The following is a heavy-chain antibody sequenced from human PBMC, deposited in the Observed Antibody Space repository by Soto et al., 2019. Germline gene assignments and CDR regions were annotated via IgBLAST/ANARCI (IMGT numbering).Heavy chain of an antibody. D-gene: IGHD2-2*01. CDR3: ARVRDIVLVPAAYLPPPWLDP. Sequence: SEPMSVTYTVSGGSISSGDYYWSWISQPPGKGLEWIGYIYYSGSTYYNPSLKSRVTISVDTSKNQFSLKLSSVTAADTAVYYCARVRDIVLVPAAYLPPPWLDPWGQGTLVTVSS. CDR2: IYYSGST. J-gene: IGHJ5*02. CDR1: GGSISSGDYY. V-gene: IGHV4-30-4*01.